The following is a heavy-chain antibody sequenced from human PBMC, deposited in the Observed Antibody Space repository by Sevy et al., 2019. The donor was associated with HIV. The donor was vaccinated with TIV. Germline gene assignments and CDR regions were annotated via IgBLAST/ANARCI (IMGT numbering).Heavy chain of an antibody. CDR3: ERDDGNYYFHY. CDR2: IKQDAGQK. CDR1: GFTFSKYW. D-gene: IGHD1-7*01. V-gene: IGHV3-7*01. J-gene: IGHJ4*02. Sequence: GGSLRLSCAASGFTFSKYWMGWVRQAPGKGLEWVANIKQDAGQKYYVDSVKGRFTISRDNAKNSLYLQMNSLRAEDTAVYFCERDDGNYYFHYWGQGTLVTVSS.